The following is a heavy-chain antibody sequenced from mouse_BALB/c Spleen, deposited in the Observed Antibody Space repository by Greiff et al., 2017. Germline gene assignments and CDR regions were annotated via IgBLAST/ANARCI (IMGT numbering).Heavy chain of an antibody. CDR2: IDPETGGT. CDR1: GYTFTDYE. J-gene: IGHJ2*01. CDR3: TRSDYYYFDY. D-gene: IGHD2-13*01. V-gene: IGHV1-15*01. Sequence: QVQLQQSGAELVRPGASVTLSCKASGYTFTDYEMHWVKQTPVHGLEWIGAIDPETGGTAYNQKFKGKATLTADKSSSTAYMELRSLTSEDSAVYYCTRSDYYYFDYWGQGTTLTVSS.